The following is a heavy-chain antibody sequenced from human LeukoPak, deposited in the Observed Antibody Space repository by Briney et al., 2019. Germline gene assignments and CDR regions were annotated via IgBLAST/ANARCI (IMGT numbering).Heavy chain of an antibody. V-gene: IGHV3-23*01. D-gene: IGHD2-2*01. Sequence: GGSLRLSCAASGFTFSSYAMSWVRQAPGKGLEWVSAISRSGGSTYYADSVKGRFTISSDNSKNTLYLQMNSLRAEDTAVYYCAKVTLGYCSSTSCPHYYYGMDVWGQGTTVTVSS. CDR2: ISRSGGST. CDR1: GFTFSSYA. J-gene: IGHJ6*02. CDR3: AKVTLGYCSSTSCPHYYYGMDV.